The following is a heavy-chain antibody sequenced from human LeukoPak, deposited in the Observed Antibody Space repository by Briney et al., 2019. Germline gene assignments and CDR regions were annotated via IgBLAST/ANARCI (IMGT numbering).Heavy chain of an antibody. J-gene: IGHJ4*02. CDR1: GFTFTTSW. D-gene: IGHD1-26*01. Sequence: GESLKISCQGSGFTFTTSWIGWVRQLPGKGLEWMGIIYPGDSDTRYSPSFQGQVTISADKSISTAYLQWSSLKASDTAMYYCARRGHKVSGATYSQDFDYWGQGTLVTVSS. CDR3: ARRGHKVSGATYSQDFDY. V-gene: IGHV5-51*01. CDR2: IYPGDSDT.